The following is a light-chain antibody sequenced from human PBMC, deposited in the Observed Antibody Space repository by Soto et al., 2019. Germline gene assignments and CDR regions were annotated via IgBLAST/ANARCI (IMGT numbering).Light chain of an antibody. CDR3: QQYNNYPWT. CDR2: DVS. J-gene: IGKJ1*01. V-gene: IGKV1-5*01. CDR1: QSISSW. Sequence: IQMTQSPSTLSASVGGRVTITCRASQSISSWLAWYQQKPGKAPNLLIYDVSSLQSGVPSRFSGSGSGTEFTLTISSLQPDDFATYYCQQYNNYPWTFGQGTKVEIK.